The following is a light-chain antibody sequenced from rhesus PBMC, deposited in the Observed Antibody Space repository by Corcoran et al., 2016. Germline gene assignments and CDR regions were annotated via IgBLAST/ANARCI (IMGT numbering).Light chain of an antibody. V-gene: IGKV1-69*01. CDR1: QGIRNW. CDR2: RTS. Sequence: DIQMTQSPSSLSASVGDRVTITCRASQGIRNWLTWYKNKPGKAPKLLIYRTSNLETGVPSRFSGSGSGTELTLTITSLQPEDIATYYCQQHDSSPFTFGPGTKLDIK. CDR3: QQHDSSPFT. J-gene: IGKJ3*01.